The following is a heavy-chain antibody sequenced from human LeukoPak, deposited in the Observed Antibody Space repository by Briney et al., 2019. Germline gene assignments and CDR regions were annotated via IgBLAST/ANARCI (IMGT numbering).Heavy chain of an antibody. J-gene: IGHJ4*02. CDR2: INPNSGDT. Sequence: ASAKVSCKASGGTFSNYAISWVRQAPGQGLEWMGWINPNSGDTNFAQKFQGRVTMTRDTSINTAYMELSRLRSDDTAVYYCANVIAGVTTDYWGQGTLVTVSS. CDR3: ANVIAGVTTDY. D-gene: IGHD1-26*01. V-gene: IGHV1-2*02. CDR1: GGTFSNYA.